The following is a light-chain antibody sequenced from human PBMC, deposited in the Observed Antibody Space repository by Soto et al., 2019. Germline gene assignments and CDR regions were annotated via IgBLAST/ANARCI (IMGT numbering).Light chain of an antibody. Sequence: EIVLTQSPGTLSLCPGERATLSCRASQSVTRNYLAWYQQKPGQAPRILIYGASSRATGIPDRFSGSGSGTDFTLTITRLEPEDFAVYYCQQYGGSPQAFGQGTKLEIK. CDR2: GAS. V-gene: IGKV3-20*01. CDR1: QSVTRNY. CDR3: QQYGGSPQA. J-gene: IGKJ2*01.